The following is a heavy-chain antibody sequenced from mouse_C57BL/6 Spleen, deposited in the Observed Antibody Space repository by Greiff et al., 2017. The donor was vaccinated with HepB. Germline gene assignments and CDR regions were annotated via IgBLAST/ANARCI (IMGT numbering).Heavy chain of an antibody. V-gene: IGHV3-1*01. CDR2: ISYSGST. Sequence: DVKLVESGPGMVKPSQSLSLTCTVTGYSITSGYDWHWIRHFPGNKLEWMGYISYSGSTNYNPSLKSRISITHDTSKNHFFLKLNSVTTEDTATYYCARGGHSYYFDYWGQGTTLTVSS. CDR3: ARGGHSYYFDY. CDR1: GYSITSGYD. D-gene: IGHD2-12*01. J-gene: IGHJ2*01.